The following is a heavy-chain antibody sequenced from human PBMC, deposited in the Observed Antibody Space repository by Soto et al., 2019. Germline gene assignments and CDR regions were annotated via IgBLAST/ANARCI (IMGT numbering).Heavy chain of an antibody. CDR2: ISGSGGST. CDR1: GFTFSSYA. D-gene: IGHD5-18*01. V-gene: IGHV3-23*01. CDR3: AKDNYIPGDSYGNAGFGY. J-gene: IGHJ4*02. Sequence: EVQLLESGGGLVQPGGSLRLSCAASGFTFSSYAMSWVRQAPGKGLEWVSAISGSGGSTYYADSVKGRFTISRDNSKNTLYLQMNSLRAEDTAVYYCAKDNYIPGDSYGNAGFGYWGQGTLVTVSS.